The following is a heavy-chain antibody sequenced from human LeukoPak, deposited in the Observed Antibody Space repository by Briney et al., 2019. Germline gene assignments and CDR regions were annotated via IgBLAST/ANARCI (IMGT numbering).Heavy chain of an antibody. CDR1: GFTFSSYA. CDR2: ISSSGYSA. CDR3: AKDIRDYDSRINYMDV. Sequence: PGGSLRLSCAASGFTFSSYAMSWVRQAPGKGLEWVSAISSSGYSAYYVDSVKGRFTISRDNSRNTLYLQMNSLRAEDTAVYYCAKDIRDYDSRINYMDVWGKGTTVTISS. V-gene: IGHV3-23*01. D-gene: IGHD3-22*01. J-gene: IGHJ6*03.